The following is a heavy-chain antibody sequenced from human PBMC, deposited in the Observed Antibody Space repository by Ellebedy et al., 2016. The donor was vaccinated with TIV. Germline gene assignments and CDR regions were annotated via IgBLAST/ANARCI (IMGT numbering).Heavy chain of an antibody. D-gene: IGHD3-9*01. CDR2: ISSSSSPI. J-gene: IGHJ6*04. V-gene: IGHV3-48*04. CDR3: ARKKYFDWLSSDV. Sequence: GESLKISCAASGFTFSTYAMNWVRQAPGKGLEWLSYISSSSSPIYYAGSVRGRFTISRDNAKNSLFLQMNNLRAEDTAVYYCARKKYFDWLSSDVWGKGTTVTVSS. CDR1: GFTFSTYA.